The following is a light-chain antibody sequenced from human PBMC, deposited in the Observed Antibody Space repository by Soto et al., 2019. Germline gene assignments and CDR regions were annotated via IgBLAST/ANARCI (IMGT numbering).Light chain of an antibody. CDR1: SSDVGGYNY. V-gene: IGLV2-11*01. Sequence: QSALTQPRSVSGSPGQSVTISCTGTSSDVGGYNYVSWYQHHPGKAPKLMIYDVTKRPSGVPDRFSGSKSGDTASLTISGLQAEDEADYYGWSYAGSYTWVFGGGTKLTVL. J-gene: IGLJ3*02. CDR2: DVT. CDR3: WSYAGSYTWV.